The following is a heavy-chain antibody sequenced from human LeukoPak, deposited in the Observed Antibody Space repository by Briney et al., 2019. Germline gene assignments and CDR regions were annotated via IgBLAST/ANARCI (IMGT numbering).Heavy chain of an antibody. Sequence: EASVKVPCKASGYTFTGYYMHWVRQAPGQGLEWMGWINPNSGGTNYAQKFQGRVTMTRDTSISTAYMELSRLRSDDTAVYYCARSFFRYGYNDYWGQGTLVTVSS. CDR2: INPNSGGT. CDR1: GYTFTGYY. J-gene: IGHJ4*02. D-gene: IGHD5-18*01. V-gene: IGHV1-2*02. CDR3: ARSFFRYGYNDY.